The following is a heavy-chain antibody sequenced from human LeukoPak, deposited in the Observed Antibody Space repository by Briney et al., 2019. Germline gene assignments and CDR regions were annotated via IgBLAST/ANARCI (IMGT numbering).Heavy chain of an antibody. CDR3: ARETAPEGWFDP. CDR1: GYTFTDYY. J-gene: IGHJ5*02. Sequence: ASVKVSCKASGYTFTDYYMHWVRQAPGQGLEWMGWINPNSGGTNYAQKFQGRVTMTRDTSISTAYMELGRLRSDDTAVYYCARETAPEGWFDPWGQGTLVTVSS. V-gene: IGHV1-2*02. CDR2: INPNSGGT.